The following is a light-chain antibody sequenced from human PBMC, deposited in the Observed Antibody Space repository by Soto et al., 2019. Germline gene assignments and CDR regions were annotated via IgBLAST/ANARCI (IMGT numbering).Light chain of an antibody. J-gene: IGKJ4*01. Sequence: EIVLTQSPVTLSLSPGERATLSCRASQSVNTYLAWYQQKPGQSPRLLIYDASNTATGIPARFSGSGSGTDFTLTINSLEAEDFAVYYCQQRRNWPLTFGGGTKVEIK. CDR2: DAS. V-gene: IGKV3-11*01. CDR1: QSVNTY. CDR3: QQRRNWPLT.